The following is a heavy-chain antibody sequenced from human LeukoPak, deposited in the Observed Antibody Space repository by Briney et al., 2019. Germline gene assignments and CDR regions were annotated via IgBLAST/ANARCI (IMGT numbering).Heavy chain of an antibody. D-gene: IGHD1-1*01. CDR1: GFTFSSYS. CDR3: ARDAGTHDAFDI. CDR2: ISSSSSYI. J-gene: IGHJ3*02. Sequence: GSLRLSCAASGFTFSSYSMNWVRQAPGKGLEWVSSISSSSSYIYYADSVKGRFTISRDNAKNSLYLQMNSLRAEDTAVYYCARDAGTHDAFDIWGQGTMVTVSS. V-gene: IGHV3-21*06.